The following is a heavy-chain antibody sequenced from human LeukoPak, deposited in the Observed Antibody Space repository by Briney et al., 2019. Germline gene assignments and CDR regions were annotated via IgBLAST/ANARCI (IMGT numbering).Heavy chain of an antibody. D-gene: IGHD4-11*01. CDR3: ARGVTTVTTFDY. J-gene: IGHJ4*02. CDR1: GGSISSSSYY. V-gene: IGHV4-39*07. Sequence: PSETLSLTCTVSGGSISSSSYYWGWVRQPAGKGLEWIGSIYYSGSTYYNPSLKSRVTVSVDTSKNQFSLKLSSVTAADTAVYYCARGVTTVTTFDYWGQRTLVTVSS. CDR2: IYYSGST.